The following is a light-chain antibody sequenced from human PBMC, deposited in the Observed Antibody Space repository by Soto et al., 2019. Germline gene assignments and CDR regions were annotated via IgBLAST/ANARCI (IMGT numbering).Light chain of an antibody. CDR2: GAS. V-gene: IGKV3-20*01. Sequence: ERVLTQSPVTLSLSIVERTTLSCRASQSVSRTSLSWYRQKPGQAPRLLISGASSRATGIPDRLSGSGSGADFTLTIGRLEPEDVAVYYCQKYGTSPPTCGGGTKV. CDR1: QSVSRTS. J-gene: IGKJ4*01. CDR3: QKYGTSPPT.